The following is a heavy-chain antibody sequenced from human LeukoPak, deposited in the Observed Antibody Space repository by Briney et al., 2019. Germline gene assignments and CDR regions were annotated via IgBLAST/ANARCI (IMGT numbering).Heavy chain of an antibody. CDR3: ARRWYTGTYFDL. D-gene: IGHD1-26*01. J-gene: IGHJ4*02. V-gene: IGHV3-74*01. CDR2: INGDGTTT. Sequence: GGSLRLSCAASGFTLSTHCMHWVRQAPGKGLVWVSRINGDGTTTSYADSVKGRFTISRVNAKSTLYLEMDSLRAEDTAIYYCARRWYTGTYFDLWGQGTLVTVSS. CDR1: GFTLSTHC.